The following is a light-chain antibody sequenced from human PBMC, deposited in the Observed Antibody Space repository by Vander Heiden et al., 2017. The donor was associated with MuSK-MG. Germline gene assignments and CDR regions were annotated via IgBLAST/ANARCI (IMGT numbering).Light chain of an antibody. J-gene: IGKJ1*01. V-gene: IGKV3-20*01. CDR3: QQYGNSSWT. Sequence: ETVLTQSPGTLSLSPGERATLSCRASQTISSSYVAWYLQKPGQAPRLVMYGASSRATGVPDRFSDSGSGTDFTLTISRLEPEDFAVYYCQQYGNSSWTFGQGTNVEIK. CDR1: QTISSSY. CDR2: GAS.